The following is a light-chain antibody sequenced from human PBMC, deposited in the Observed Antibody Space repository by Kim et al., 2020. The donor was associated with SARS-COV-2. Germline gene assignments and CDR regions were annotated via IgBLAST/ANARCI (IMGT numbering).Light chain of an antibody. J-gene: IGKJ1*01. CDR2: GAS. V-gene: IGKV3-15*01. Sequence: SPAERATLSCRASQSISSNLAWYQQKPGQAPRLLIYGASTRATGVPARFSGSGFGTEFTLSISSLQSEDFALYFCQQYNDWPPWTFGQGTKVDIK. CDR1: QSISSN. CDR3: QQYNDWPPWT.